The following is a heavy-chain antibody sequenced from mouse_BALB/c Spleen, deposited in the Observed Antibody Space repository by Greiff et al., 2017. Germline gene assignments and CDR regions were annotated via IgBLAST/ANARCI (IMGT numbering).Heavy chain of an antibody. V-gene: IGHV5-17*02. CDR3: ARSTVFDY. CDR2: ISSGSSTI. D-gene: IGHD1-1*01. Sequence: EVKVVESGGGLVQPGGSRKLSCAASGFTFSSFGMHWVRQAPEKGLEWVAYISSGSSTIYYADTVKGRFTISRDNPKNTLFLQMTSLRSEDTAMYYCARSTVFDYWGQGTTLTVSS. J-gene: IGHJ2*01. CDR1: GFTFSSFG.